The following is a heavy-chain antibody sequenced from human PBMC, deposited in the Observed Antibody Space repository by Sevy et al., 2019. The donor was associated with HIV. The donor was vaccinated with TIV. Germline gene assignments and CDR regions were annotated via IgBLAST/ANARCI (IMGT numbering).Heavy chain of an antibody. J-gene: IGHJ5*02. Sequence: SETLSLTCSVSGGPISSYYWSWIRQPPGKRLEWIGYIHYSGSTNYNPSLNSRLTISVDTSKIQCHLGLTSVTAADTPVYYCARAPPVRSGDDSLNWFDPWGQGILVTVSS. V-gene: IGHV4-59*01. D-gene: IGHD5-12*01. CDR1: GGPISSYY. CDR2: IHYSGST. CDR3: ARAPPVRSGDDSLNWFDP.